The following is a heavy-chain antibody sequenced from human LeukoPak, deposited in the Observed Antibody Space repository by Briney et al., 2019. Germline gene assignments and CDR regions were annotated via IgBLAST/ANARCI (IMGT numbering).Heavy chain of an antibody. J-gene: IGHJ4*02. D-gene: IGHD3-22*01. V-gene: IGHV1-2*06. CDR2: INPNSGGT. CDR1: GYTFTGYY. Sequence: ASVKVSCKASGYTFTGYYMHWVRQAPGQGLEWMGRINPNSGGTNYAQKFQGRVTMTGDTSISTAYMELSRLRSDDTAVYYCARSLYYYDSSGYYEIDYWGQGTLVTVSS. CDR3: ARSLYYYDSSGYYEIDY.